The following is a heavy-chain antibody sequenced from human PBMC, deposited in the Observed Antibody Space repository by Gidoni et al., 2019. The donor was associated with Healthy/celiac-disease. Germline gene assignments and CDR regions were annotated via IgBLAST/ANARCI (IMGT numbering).Heavy chain of an antibody. D-gene: IGHD3-3*01. CDR3: AKSRPDFWSGWDY. Sequence: EVQLLESGGGLVQPGGSLRLSCAASGFTFSKYAMSWVRQAPGKGLEWVSSISDSGGRTYYADSVKGRFTISRDNSKNTLYLQMNNLRAEDTAVYYCAKSRPDFWSGWDYWGQGTLVTVSS. CDR1: GFTFSKYA. V-gene: IGHV3-23*01. J-gene: IGHJ4*02. CDR2: ISDSGGRT.